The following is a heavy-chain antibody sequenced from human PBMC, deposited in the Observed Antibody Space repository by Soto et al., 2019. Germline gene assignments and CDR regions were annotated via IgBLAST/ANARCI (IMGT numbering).Heavy chain of an antibody. CDR1: GYTFTSYD. Sequence: QVQLVQSGAEVKKPGASVKVSCKASGYTFTSYDINWVRQATGQGLEWMGWMNPNSGNTGYAQKFQGRVPMTRNTSISTAYMELSSLRSEDTAVYYCARQIYYYGSGSYTKYYYGMDVWGQGTTVTVSS. CDR2: MNPNSGNT. V-gene: IGHV1-8*01. CDR3: ARQIYYYGSGSYTKYYYGMDV. J-gene: IGHJ6*02. D-gene: IGHD3-10*01.